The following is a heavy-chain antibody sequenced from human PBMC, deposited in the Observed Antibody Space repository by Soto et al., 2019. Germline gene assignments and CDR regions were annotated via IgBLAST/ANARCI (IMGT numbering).Heavy chain of an antibody. D-gene: IGHD1-7*01. CDR1: GYTFINYF. Sequence: QAQLLQSGAEVKKPGASVKVSCKASGYTFINYFIHWVRQAPGQRLEWIGIVDPSRGSADYAQKFQGRVTMTTDVSTRTVFMGLSSLTSEDTAVYYCARPLIGNTVDLWGQGTTVIVSS. CDR3: ARPLIGNTVDL. CDR2: VDPSRGSA. J-gene: IGHJ3*01. V-gene: IGHV1-46*01.